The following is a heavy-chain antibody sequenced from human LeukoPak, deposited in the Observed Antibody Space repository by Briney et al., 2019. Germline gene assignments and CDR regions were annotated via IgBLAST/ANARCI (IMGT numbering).Heavy chain of an antibody. Sequence: GGSLRLSCAASGFTFSSYAMSWVRQAPGKGLEWVSLISGSGGSTYYADSAKGRFTISRDNSKNTLYLQMNSLRAEDTAVFYCAKDRDDYVWGSYLGAFDIWGKGTMVTVSS. V-gene: IGHV3-23*01. D-gene: IGHD3-16*01. CDR1: GFTFSSYA. CDR2: ISGSGGST. CDR3: AKDRDDYVWGSYLGAFDI. J-gene: IGHJ3*02.